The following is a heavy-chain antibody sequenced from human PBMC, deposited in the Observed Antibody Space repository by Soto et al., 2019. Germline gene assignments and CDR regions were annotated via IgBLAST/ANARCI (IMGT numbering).Heavy chain of an antibody. CDR3: ARDSSEWFGEVNWFDP. Sequence: QVQLVESGGGVVQPGRSLRLSCAASGFTFSSYAMHWVRQAPGKGLEWVAVISYDGSNKYYADSVKGRFTISRDNSKNALYLQMNSLRAEDTAVYYCARDSSEWFGEVNWFDPWGQGTLVTVSS. V-gene: IGHV3-30-3*01. CDR2: ISYDGSNK. CDR1: GFTFSSYA. J-gene: IGHJ5*02. D-gene: IGHD3-10*01.